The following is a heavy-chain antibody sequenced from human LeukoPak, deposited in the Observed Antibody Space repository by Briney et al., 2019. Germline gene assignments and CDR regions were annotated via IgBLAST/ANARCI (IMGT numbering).Heavy chain of an antibody. V-gene: IGHV4-59*01. D-gene: IGHD3-9*01. J-gene: IGHJ4*02. CDR3: ARGLGDYNTDWFPVSGY. CDR1: GGSISNYY. CDR2: VFYTGIT. Sequence: SETLSLTCSVSGGSISNYYLNWIRQIPGKGLEWIGYVFYTGITGYNPSLKSRVSISADTSKNQFSLMLTSVTAADTAVYYCARGLGDYNTDWFPVSGYWGQGTPVTVSS.